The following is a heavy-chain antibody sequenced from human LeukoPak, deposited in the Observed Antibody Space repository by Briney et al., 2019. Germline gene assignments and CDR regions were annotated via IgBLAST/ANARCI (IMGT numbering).Heavy chain of an antibody. CDR1: GGSISSGDYY. J-gene: IGHJ3*02. CDR3: AIGYCSGGSCYRDAFDI. CDR2: IYYSGST. Sequence: SETLSLTCTVSGGSISSGDYYWSWIRQPPGTGLEWIGYIYYSGSTYYNPSLKSRVTISVDTSKNQFSLKLSSVTAADTAAYYCAIGYCSGGSCYRDAFDIWGQGTMVTVSS. V-gene: IGHV4-30-4*01. D-gene: IGHD2-15*01.